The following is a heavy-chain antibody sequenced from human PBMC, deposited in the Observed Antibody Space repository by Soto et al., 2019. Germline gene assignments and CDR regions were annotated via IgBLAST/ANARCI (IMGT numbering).Heavy chain of an antibody. Sequence: QVQLVQSGAEVKKPGASVKVSCKASGYTFTSYDINWVRQATGQGLEWMGWMNPNSGNTGYAQKFQGRDTMTRNTSNSTAYMAVSSRRSEDTAVYYCTRGLRAGLRYFDWLLYKEPEFYYGGQGTLVTVSS. V-gene: IGHV1-8*01. D-gene: IGHD3-9*01. J-gene: IGHJ4*02. CDR1: GYTFTSYD. CDR2: MNPNSGNT. CDR3: TRGLRAGLRYFDWLLYKEPEFYY.